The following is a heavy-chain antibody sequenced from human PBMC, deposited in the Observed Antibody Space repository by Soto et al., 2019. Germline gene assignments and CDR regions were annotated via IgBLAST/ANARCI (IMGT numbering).Heavy chain of an antibody. CDR3: ASQRKHYDILTGYYNGAFDI. CDR1: GGSISSGGYY. CDR2: IYYSGST. J-gene: IGHJ3*02. D-gene: IGHD3-9*01. V-gene: IGHV4-31*03. Sequence: QVRLQESGPGLVKPSQTLSLTCTVSGGSISSGGYYWSWIRQHPGKGLEWIGYIYYSGSTYYNPSLKSRVTISVDTSKNQFSLKLSSVTAADTAVYYCASQRKHYDILTGYYNGAFDIWGQGTMVTVSS.